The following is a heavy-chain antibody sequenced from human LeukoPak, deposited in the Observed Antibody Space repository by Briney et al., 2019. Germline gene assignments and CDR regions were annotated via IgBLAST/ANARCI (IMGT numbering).Heavy chain of an antibody. CDR3: ARGLFLSGYLDAFDI. D-gene: IGHD3-22*01. Sequence: GGALRLSCAASGFTLNNKYMTWVRQAPGKGLEWVSLIYNDGRTYYADSVKGRCTISRDNLKNVLYLQMNSLKVEDTALYYCARGLFLSGYLDAFDIWGQGTVVTVSS. CDR1: GFTLNNKY. V-gene: IGHV3-53*01. CDR2: IYNDGRT. J-gene: IGHJ3*02.